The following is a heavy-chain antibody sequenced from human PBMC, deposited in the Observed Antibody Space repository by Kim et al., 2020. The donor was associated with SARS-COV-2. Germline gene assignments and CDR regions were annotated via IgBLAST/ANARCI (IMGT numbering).Heavy chain of an antibody. CDR2: ISYDGSNN. Sequence: GGSLRLSCAASGFTFSSYGMHWVRQAPGKGLEWVAVISYDGSNNYYADSVKGRFTISRDNSKNTLYLQMNSLRAEDTAVYYCARLRETLTDYYYGMDVWGQATTVTVSS. CDR3: ARLRETLTDYYYGMDV. J-gene: IGHJ6*02. CDR1: GFTFSSYG. V-gene: IGHV3-30*03.